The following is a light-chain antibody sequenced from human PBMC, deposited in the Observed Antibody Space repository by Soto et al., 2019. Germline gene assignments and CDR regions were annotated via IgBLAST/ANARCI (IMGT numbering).Light chain of an antibody. J-gene: IGKJ2*01. CDR1: QSLVYADGNHY. CDR3: MQTAYWAYT. V-gene: IGKV2-30*01. Sequence: DVVMTQSPLSLPVTLGQSASISCTSSQSLVYADGNHYLNWLQQRPGQSPRRLIYKVFNRDSGVPDRLRGSASGSEFTLTISRVEAEDIGVYYCMQTAYWAYTCGRGTKLEIK. CDR2: KVF.